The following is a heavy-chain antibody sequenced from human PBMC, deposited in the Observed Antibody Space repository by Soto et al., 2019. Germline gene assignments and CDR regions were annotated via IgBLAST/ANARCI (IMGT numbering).Heavy chain of an antibody. D-gene: IGHD6-19*01. V-gene: IGHV3-48*02. Sequence: PGGSLRLSCAASGFTFSSYSMNWVRQAPGKGLEWVSYISSSSSTIYYADSVKGRFTISRDNAKNSLYLQMNSLRDEDTAVYYCARDMGIRSYYSSGLPYGMDVWGQGTTVTVSS. CDR3: ARDMGIRSYYSSGLPYGMDV. CDR2: ISSSSSTI. CDR1: GFTFSSYS. J-gene: IGHJ6*02.